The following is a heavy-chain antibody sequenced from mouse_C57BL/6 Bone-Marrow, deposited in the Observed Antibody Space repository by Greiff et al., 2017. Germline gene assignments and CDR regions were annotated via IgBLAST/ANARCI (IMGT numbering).Heavy chain of an antibody. Sequence: QVQLQQSGAELVKPGASLTISCTASGFTFTTYPIAWVHQNPGKSLEWIGNFRPYNDDTKYNEKFKGNVTFTVEKSSNTVYLQLSRLTSDDSAVYYCARSSTFVCYFDDWGQGTTLTVSS. J-gene: IGHJ2*01. D-gene: IGHD5-1*01. CDR3: ARSSTFVCYFDD. CDR1: GFTFTTYP. CDR2: FRPYNDDT. V-gene: IGHV1-47*01.